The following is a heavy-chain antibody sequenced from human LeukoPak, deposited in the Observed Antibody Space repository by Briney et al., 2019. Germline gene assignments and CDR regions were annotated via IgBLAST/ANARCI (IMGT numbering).Heavy chain of an antibody. D-gene: IGHD6-13*01. CDR1: GFTFSSYA. Sequence: PGGSLRLSCAASGFTFSSYAMHWVRQAPGKGLEWVALISYDGSNKYYADSVKGRFTISRDNPKNTLYLQMNSLRVEDTAVYYCAKDWGSWGSGIDAFDLWGQGTMVTVSS. V-gene: IGHV3-30*04. CDR3: AKDWGSWGSGIDAFDL. CDR2: ISYDGSNK. J-gene: IGHJ3*01.